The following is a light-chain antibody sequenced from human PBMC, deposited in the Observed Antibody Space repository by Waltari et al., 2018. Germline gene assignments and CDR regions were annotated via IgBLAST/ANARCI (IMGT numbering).Light chain of an antibody. Sequence: DIQMTHSPSTLSASVGDRVIITCRASQSLSSWLAWYQQKPGKAPKLLIYKASNLQTGVPSRFSGSGSGTEFTLTISSLQPDDFATYYCQEYSSYSWTFGQGTKVEIK. J-gene: IGKJ1*01. V-gene: IGKV1-5*03. CDR3: QEYSSYSWT. CDR1: QSLSSW. CDR2: KAS.